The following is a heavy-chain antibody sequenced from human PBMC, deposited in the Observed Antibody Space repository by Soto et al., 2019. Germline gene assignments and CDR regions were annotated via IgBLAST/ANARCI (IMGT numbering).Heavy chain of an antibody. D-gene: IGHD3-16*01. Sequence: QVQLQQWGAGLLKPSETLSLTCAVYGGFVTSGSYYWSWIRQPPGKGLEWIGEMSHSGGTHFNPTLKSRITITVDNSKNQFTLKMSSVTAADTALYYCARVERGTEKTGVDAFDIWGPGKMVTVSS. CDR3: ARVERGTEKTGVDAFDI. V-gene: IGHV4-34*01. J-gene: IGHJ3*02. CDR2: MSHSGGT. CDR1: GGFVTSGSYY.